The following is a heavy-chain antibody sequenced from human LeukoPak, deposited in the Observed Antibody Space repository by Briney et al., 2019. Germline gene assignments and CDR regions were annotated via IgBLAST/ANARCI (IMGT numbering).Heavy chain of an antibody. Sequence: PGGSLRLSCAASGFTVSSNHMSWVRQAPGKGLEWVSVIYSGGSTYYADSVKGRFTISRDNSKNTLYLQMNSLRAEDTAVYYCARDGYQLGNYFDYWGQGTLVTVSS. CDR3: ARDGYQLGNYFDY. D-gene: IGHD7-27*01. V-gene: IGHV3-66*01. J-gene: IGHJ4*02. CDR2: IYSGGST. CDR1: GFTVSSNH.